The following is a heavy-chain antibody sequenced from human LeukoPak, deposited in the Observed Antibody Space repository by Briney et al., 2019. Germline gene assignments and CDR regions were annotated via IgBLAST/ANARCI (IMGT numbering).Heavy chain of an antibody. CDR2: ISSSGSTI. Sequence: GGSLRLSCAASGFTFSDYYMSWIRQAPGKGLEWVSYISSSGSTIYYADSVKGRFTISRDNAKNSLYLQMNSLRAEDTAVYYCARDTAAAGWYYYYMDVWGKGTTVTVSS. CDR3: ARDTAAAGWYYYYMDV. CDR1: GFTFSDYY. D-gene: IGHD6-13*01. J-gene: IGHJ6*03. V-gene: IGHV3-11*04.